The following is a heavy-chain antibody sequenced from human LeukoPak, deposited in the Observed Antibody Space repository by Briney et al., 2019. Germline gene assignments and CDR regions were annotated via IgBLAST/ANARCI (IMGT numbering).Heavy chain of an antibody. CDR1: GGTFSSYA. CDR2: MNPNSGNT. D-gene: IGHD3-9*01. V-gene: IGHV1-8*02. J-gene: IGHJ5*02. Sequence: ASVKVSCKASGGTFSSYAINWVRQATGQGLEWMGWMNPNSGNTGYAQKFQGRVTMTRNTSISTAYMELSSLRSEDTAVYYCARGEKYFDWLDWFDPWGQGTLVTVSS. CDR3: ARGEKYFDWLDWFDP.